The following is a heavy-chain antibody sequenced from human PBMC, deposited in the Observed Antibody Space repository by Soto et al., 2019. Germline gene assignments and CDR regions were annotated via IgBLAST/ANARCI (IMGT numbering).Heavy chain of an antibody. CDR3: ARDGDYEVMWFAP. CDR2: IIPILGTA. J-gene: IGHJ5*02. D-gene: IGHD4-17*01. CDR1: GGTFSSYA. Sequence: QVQLVQSGAEVKKPGSSVKVSCKASGGTFSSYAISWVRQAPGQGLEWMGGIIPILGTANYAQKFQGRVTITADASTSTAYMELSSLRSAAPAVYYCARDGDYEVMWFAPCGKGTLVTVSS. V-gene: IGHV1-69*01.